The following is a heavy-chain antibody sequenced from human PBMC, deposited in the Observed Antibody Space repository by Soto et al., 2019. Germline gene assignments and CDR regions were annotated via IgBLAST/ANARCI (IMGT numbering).Heavy chain of an antibody. CDR1: GFTFTSFA. J-gene: IGHJ4*02. CDR3: AADTYYDSSGYYIFDY. CDR2: IVVGSGNT. Sequence: ASVKVSCKASGFTFTSFAVQWVRQARGQRLEWIGWIVVGSGNTNYAQKFQERVTITRDMSTSTAYMELSSLRSEDTAVYYCAADTYYDSSGYYIFDYWGQGTLVTVSS. D-gene: IGHD3-22*01. V-gene: IGHV1-58*01.